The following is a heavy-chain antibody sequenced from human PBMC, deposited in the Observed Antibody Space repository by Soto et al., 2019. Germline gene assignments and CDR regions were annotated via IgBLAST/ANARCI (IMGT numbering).Heavy chain of an antibody. J-gene: IGHJ4*02. Sequence: GGSLRLSCAASGFTFSSYAMSWVRQAPGKGLEWVSAISGSGGSTYYADSVKGRFTISRDNSKNTLYLQMNSLRAEDTAVYYCAKDGYFGPHYYGSGSTVLDYWGQGTLVTVSS. D-gene: IGHD3-10*01. CDR1: GFTFSSYA. V-gene: IGHV3-23*01. CDR3: AKDGYFGPHYYGSGSTVLDY. CDR2: ISGSGGST.